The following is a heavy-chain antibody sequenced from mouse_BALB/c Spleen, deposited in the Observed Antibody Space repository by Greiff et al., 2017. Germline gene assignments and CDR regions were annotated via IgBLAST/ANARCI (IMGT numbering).Heavy chain of an antibody. CDR2: IDPFNGGT. J-gene: IGHJ2*01. D-gene: IGHD4-1*01. Sequence: EVQLQQSGPELMKPGASVKISCKASGYSFTSYYMHWVKQSHGKSLEWIGYIDPFNGGTSYNQKFKGKATLTVDKSSSTAYMHLSSLTSEDSAVYYCARNWVYYFDYWGQGTTLTVSS. CDR3: ARNWVYYFDY. CDR1: GYSFTSYY. V-gene: IGHV1S135*01.